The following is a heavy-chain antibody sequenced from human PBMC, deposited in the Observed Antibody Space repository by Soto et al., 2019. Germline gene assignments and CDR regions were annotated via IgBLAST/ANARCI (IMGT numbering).Heavy chain of an antibody. D-gene: IGHD2-15*01. CDR1: GGSIYRSGYY. V-gene: IGHV4-39*01. Sequence: LSLTCTVSGGSIYRSGYYWGWIRQPPGRGLEWIGNIDYNGVTYSNPSLKSRVTISRDTSENQFSLKLTSVTAADTALYYCGKVLVGATGHTDSDSWGPGTLVTVSS. J-gene: IGHJ4*02. CDR3: GKVLVGATGHTDSDS. CDR2: IDYNGVT.